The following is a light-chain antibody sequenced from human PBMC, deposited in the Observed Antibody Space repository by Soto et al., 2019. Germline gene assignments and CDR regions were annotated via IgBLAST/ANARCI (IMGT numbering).Light chain of an antibody. CDR2: DVS. V-gene: IGLV2-11*01. Sequence: QSALTQPRSVSGSPGQSVTISCTGTSSDVGGYNFVSWYQQHPGKAPKLMIYDVSKRPSGVPDRFSGSKSGNTASSTISGLQDEDEADYYCCSYAGSYTWVFGTGTKVTVL. CDR1: SSDVGGYNF. J-gene: IGLJ1*01. CDR3: CSYAGSYTWV.